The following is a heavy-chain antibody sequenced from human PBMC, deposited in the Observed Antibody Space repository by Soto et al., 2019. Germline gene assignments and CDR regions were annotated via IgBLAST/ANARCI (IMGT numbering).Heavy chain of an antibody. CDR2: IIPMFGTA. D-gene: IGHD3-22*01. V-gene: IGHV1-69*13. Sequence: SVKVSCKASGNTFSNYAISWVRQAPGQGLEWMGGIIPMFGTANHAQKFQGRVTITADESTTTAYMELSSLRSEDTAVYYCARSGTRAGMIVVDFEYWGQGTLVTVSS. CDR3: ARSGTRAGMIVVDFEY. J-gene: IGHJ4*02. CDR1: GNTFSNYA.